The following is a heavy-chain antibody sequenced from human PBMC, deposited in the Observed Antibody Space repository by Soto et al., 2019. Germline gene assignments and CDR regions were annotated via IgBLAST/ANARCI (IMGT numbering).Heavy chain of an antibody. CDR2: ISGSGGST. D-gene: IGHD2-8*01. CDR1: GFTFSSYA. V-gene: IGHV3-23*01. J-gene: IGHJ4*02. CDR3: AKSSEDIVLMVYASFDY. Sequence: GGSLRLSCAASGFTFSSYAMSWVRQAPGKGLEWVSAISGSGGSTYYADSVKGRFTISRDNSKNTLYLQMNSLRAEDTAVYYCAKSSEDIVLMVYASFDYWGQGTLVTVSS.